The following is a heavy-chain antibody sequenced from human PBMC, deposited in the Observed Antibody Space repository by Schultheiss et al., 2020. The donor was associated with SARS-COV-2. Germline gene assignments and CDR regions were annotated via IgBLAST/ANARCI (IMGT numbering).Heavy chain of an antibody. J-gene: IGHJ4*02. CDR1: GGSISSSNYY. Sequence: SETLSLTCTVSGGSISSSNYYWGWIRQPPGKGLEWIGSIYYSGSTYYNPSLKSRVTISVDTSKNQFSLKLSSVTAADTAVYYCARHVNAVIPYFDYWGQGTLVTVSS. CDR2: IYYSGST. D-gene: IGHD2-21*01. V-gene: IGHV4-39*01. CDR3: ARHVNAVIPYFDY.